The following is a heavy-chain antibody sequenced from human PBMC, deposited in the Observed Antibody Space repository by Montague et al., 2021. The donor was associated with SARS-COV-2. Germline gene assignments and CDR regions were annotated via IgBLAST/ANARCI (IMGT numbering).Heavy chain of an antibody. CDR3: ATELELSAFDI. CDR1: GFTFSSYA. CDR2: ISYDGSNK. D-gene: IGHD1-7*01. Sequence: SLRLSCAASGFTFSSYAMHWVRQAPGKGLEWVAVISYDGSNKYYVDSVKGRFTISRDNSKNTLYLQMNSLRAEDTAGYYCATELELSAFDIWGQGTMVTVSS. J-gene: IGHJ3*02. V-gene: IGHV3-30*04.